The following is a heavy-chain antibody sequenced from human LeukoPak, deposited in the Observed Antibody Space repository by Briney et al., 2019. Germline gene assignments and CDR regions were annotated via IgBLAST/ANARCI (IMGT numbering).Heavy chain of an antibody. CDR1: GFTFSSYA. D-gene: IGHD6-13*01. CDR3: ARTGYSRSWFEYYFDS. CDR2: ISYDGSNK. J-gene: IGHJ4*02. V-gene: IGHV3-30*07. Sequence: GGSLRLSCAASGFTFSSYAMHWVRQAPGKGLEWVAVISYDGSNKYYADSVKGRFTISRDNAKNSLYLQMNSLRVEDTGIYYCARTGYSRSWFEYYFDSWGQGTLVTVPS.